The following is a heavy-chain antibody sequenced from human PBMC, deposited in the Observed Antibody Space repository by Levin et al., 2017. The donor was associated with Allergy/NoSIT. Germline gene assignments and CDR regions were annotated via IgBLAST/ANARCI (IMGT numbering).Heavy chain of an antibody. D-gene: IGHD6-19*01. CDR1: GFTFSSYG. CDR3: ARDLGSGWDFDY. CDR2: IWYDGSNK. V-gene: IGHV3-33*01. Sequence: GESLKISCAASGFTFSSYGMHWVRQAPGKGLEWVAVIWYDGSNKYYADSVKGRFTISRDNSKNTLYLQMNSLRAEDTAVYYCARDLGSGWDFDYWGQGTLVTVSS. J-gene: IGHJ4*02.